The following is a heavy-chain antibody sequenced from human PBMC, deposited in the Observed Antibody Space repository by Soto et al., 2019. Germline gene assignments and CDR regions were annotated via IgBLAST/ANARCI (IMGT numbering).Heavy chain of an antibody. J-gene: IGHJ4*02. CDR2: IYYSGST. Sequence: ETLSLTCTVSGGSISSYYWSWIRQPPGKGLEWIGYIYYSGSTNYNPSLKSRVTISVDTSKNQFSLKLSSVTAADTAVYYCARHVYDYIWGSYRYLSYFDYWGQGTLVTVSS. CDR3: ARHVYDYIWGSYRYLSYFDY. V-gene: IGHV4-59*08. CDR1: GGSISSYY. D-gene: IGHD3-16*02.